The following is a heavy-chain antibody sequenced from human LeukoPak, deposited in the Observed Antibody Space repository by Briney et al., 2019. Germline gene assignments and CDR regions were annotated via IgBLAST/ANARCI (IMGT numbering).Heavy chain of an antibody. V-gene: IGHV4-59*08. D-gene: IGHD3-9*01. CDR1: GGSISSYH. CDR2: IYYSGTT. CDR3: ASLGERDDILTGYNHDAFDI. J-gene: IGHJ3*02. Sequence: SETLSLTCTVSGGSISSYHWNWIRQPPGKGLEWIGYIYYSGTTNYNPSLKSRVTISVDTSKNQFSLKLNSVTAADTAVYYCASLGERDDILTGYNHDAFDIWGQGTMVTVSS.